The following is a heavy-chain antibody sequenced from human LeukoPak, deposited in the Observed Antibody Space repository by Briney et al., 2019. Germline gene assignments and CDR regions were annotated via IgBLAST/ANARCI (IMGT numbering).Heavy chain of an antibody. J-gene: IGHJ4*02. Sequence: SETLSLTCTVSGGSISSYYWSWIRQPPGKGLEWIGYIYYSGSTNYNPSLKSRVTISVDTSKNQFSLKLSSVTAADTAVYYCARGGNYYDSSGYWTPFDYWGQGTLVTVSS. CDR3: ARGGNYYDSSGYWTPFDY. V-gene: IGHV4-59*01. CDR2: IYYSGST. CDR1: GGSISSYY. D-gene: IGHD3-22*01.